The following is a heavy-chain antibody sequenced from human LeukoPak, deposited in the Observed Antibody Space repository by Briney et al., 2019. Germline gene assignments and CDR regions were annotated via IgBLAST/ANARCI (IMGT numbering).Heavy chain of an antibody. CDR3: AKDRPGSSNFDY. Sequence: GGSLRLSCAASGFTFSSYGMHWVRQAPGKGLEWVAVISYDGSNKYYADSVKGRFTISRDNFKNTLYLQMNSLRAEDTAVYYCAKDRPGSSNFDYWGQGTLVTVSS. V-gene: IGHV3-30*18. J-gene: IGHJ4*02. CDR2: ISYDGSNK. CDR1: GFTFSSYG. D-gene: IGHD6-6*01.